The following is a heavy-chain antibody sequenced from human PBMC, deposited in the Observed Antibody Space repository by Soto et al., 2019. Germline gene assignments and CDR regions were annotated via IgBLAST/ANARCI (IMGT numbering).Heavy chain of an antibody. Sequence: QLGGSLRLSCAVSRFTFSRYGMNWVRQAPGKGLEWVSYISSSSRTKYYADSVKGRFTISRDNAQNALYLQMTGLRDEDTALYYCARDQADYGDYEVTQNRGMEVWGQGTTVTVSS. J-gene: IGHJ6*02. CDR1: RFTFSRYG. CDR3: ARDQADYGDYEVTQNRGMEV. V-gene: IGHV3-48*02. D-gene: IGHD4-17*01. CDR2: ISSSSRTK.